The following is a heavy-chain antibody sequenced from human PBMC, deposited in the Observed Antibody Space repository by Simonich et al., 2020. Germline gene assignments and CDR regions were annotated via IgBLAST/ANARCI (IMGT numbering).Heavy chain of an antibody. J-gene: IGHJ4*02. CDR2: IYYIGST. CDR1: GGSISSYY. CDR3: ARLPDY. V-gene: IGHV4-59*08. Sequence: QVQLQESGPGLVKPSETLSLTCTVSGGSISSYYWSWIRQPPGKGLEWIGYIYYIGSTNYNPSLKSRVTISVDTSKNQFSLKLSSVTAADTAVYYCARLPDYWGQGTLVTVSS.